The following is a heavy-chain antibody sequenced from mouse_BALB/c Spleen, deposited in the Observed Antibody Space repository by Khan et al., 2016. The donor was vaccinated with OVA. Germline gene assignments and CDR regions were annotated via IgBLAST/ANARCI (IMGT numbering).Heavy chain of an antibody. D-gene: IGHD1-1*01. V-gene: IGHV3-2*02. Sequence: EVQLQESGPGLVKPSQSLSLTCTVTGYSITSGYAWNWIRQFPGNKLEWMGYISYSGGTSYNPSLKSRISITRDTSKNQSFLQLNSVTTEDTATYYCARAPYYAYYFDYWGPGTPLTVSS. CDR1: GYSITSGYA. CDR3: ARAPYYAYYFDY. CDR2: ISYSGGT. J-gene: IGHJ2*01.